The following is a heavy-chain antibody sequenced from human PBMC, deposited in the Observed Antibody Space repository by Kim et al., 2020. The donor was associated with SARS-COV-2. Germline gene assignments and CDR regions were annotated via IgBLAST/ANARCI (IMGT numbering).Heavy chain of an antibody. D-gene: IGHD1-7*01. J-gene: IGHJ4*02. CDR3: ARRGWELAYFDF. Sequence: SETLSLTCTVSGDSISSSSYYWGWIRQSPGKGLEWIGCIYYTGSTYYSPSLKGRVTMSIDTSKNQVSLKLRSVTAADTAVYHCARRGWELAYFDFWGQGTLVTVSS. CDR1: GDSISSSSYY. V-gene: IGHV4-39*07. CDR2: IYYTGST.